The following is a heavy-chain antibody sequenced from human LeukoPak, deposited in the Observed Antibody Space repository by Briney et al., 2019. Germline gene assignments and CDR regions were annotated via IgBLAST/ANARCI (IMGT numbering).Heavy chain of an antibody. CDR1: GYTFTSYD. Sequence: ASVKVSCKASGYTFTSYDINWVRQATGQGLEWMGWMNPNSGNTGYAQKFQGRVTMTRNTSISTAYMELSSLSSEDTAVYYCARHEVLPTPYYYYGMDVWGQGTTVTVSS. CDR3: ARHEVLPTPYYYYGMDV. V-gene: IGHV1-8*01. D-gene: IGHD2-15*01. J-gene: IGHJ6*02. CDR2: MNPNSGNT.